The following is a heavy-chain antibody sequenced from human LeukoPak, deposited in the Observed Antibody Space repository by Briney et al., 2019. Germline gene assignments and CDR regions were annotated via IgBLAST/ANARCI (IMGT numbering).Heavy chain of an antibody. V-gene: IGHV4-4*07. J-gene: IGHJ6*03. CDR2: VDTSGST. D-gene: IGHD3-16*01. CDR1: SGSISSSY. CDR3: ARGLGGASYYMDV. Sequence: PSETLSLTCSVSSGSISSSYWTWVRQSAWKGLEWIGRVDTSGSTHYNPSLKGRATMSLDTSKYQFSLRLTSVTVADTAVYYCARGLGGASYYMDVWGKGTTVTVSS.